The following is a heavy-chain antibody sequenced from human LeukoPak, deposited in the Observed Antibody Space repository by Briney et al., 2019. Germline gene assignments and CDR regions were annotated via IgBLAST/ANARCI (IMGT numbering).Heavy chain of an antibody. Sequence: PGGSLRLSCAASGFTFSSYSMNWVRQAPGKGLEWVAFIRYDGSNKYYADSVKGRFTISRDNSKNTLYLQMNSLRAEDTAVYYCAKDHRSGGSSPYWGQGTLVTVSS. CDR1: GFTFSSYS. CDR3: AKDHRSGGSSPY. D-gene: IGHD2-15*01. V-gene: IGHV3-30*02. J-gene: IGHJ4*02. CDR2: IRYDGSNK.